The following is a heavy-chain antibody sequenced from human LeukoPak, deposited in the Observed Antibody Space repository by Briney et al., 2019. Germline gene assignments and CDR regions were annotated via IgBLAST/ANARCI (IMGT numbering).Heavy chain of an antibody. V-gene: IGHV4-31*03. CDR1: GGSISSGGYY. J-gene: IGHJ3*02. CDR2: IYYSGST. CDR3: ARLLPTPDDAFDI. Sequence: SETLSLTCTVSGGSISSGGYYWSWIRQHPGKGLEWIGHIYYSGSTYYNPSLKSRVTISVDTSKNQFSLKLSSVTAADTAVYYCARLLPTPDDAFDIWGQGTMVTVSS.